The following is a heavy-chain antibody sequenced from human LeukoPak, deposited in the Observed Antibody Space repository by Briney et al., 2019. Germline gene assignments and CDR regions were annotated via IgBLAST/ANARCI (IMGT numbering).Heavy chain of an antibody. V-gene: IGHV6-1*01. Sequence: SQTLSLTCAITGDSVSSNNAVWNWIRQSLSRGLEWLGRTYYRSQWYDDYAVSVKSRATVNADTTKNQFSLQLSSVTPEDTAVYYCARERVLVRGARRDFDYWGQGILVTVSS. CDR1: GDSVSSNNAV. CDR2: TYYRSQWYD. CDR3: ARERVLVRGARRDFDY. J-gene: IGHJ4*02. D-gene: IGHD3-10*01.